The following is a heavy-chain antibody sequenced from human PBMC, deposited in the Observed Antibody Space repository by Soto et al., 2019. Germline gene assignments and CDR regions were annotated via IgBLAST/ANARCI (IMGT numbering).Heavy chain of an antibody. V-gene: IGHV1-18*01. CDR2: ISAYNGNT. CDR1: GYTFTSYG. Sequence: ASVKVSCKASGYTFTSYGISWVRQAPGQGLEWMGWISAYNGNTNYAQKLQGRVTMTTDTSTSTAYMELRSLRSDDTAVYYCARTIASSGWPHFDYWGQGTLVTVSS. D-gene: IGHD6-19*01. CDR3: ARTIASSGWPHFDY. J-gene: IGHJ4*02.